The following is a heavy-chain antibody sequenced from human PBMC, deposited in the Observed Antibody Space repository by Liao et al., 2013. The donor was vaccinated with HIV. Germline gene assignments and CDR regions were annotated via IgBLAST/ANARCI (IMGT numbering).Heavy chain of an antibody. CDR2: VYTSGST. CDR3: ARIAARPSY. V-gene: IGHV4-4*07. D-gene: IGHD6-6*01. Sequence: QLQLRESGPGLVKPSETLSLTCSVSGDSIKLYYWSWVRQPVGKGLEWIGRVYTSGSTNDNPSLKSRVTISIDTSKNQFFLSLRSVTAADTAVYYCARIAARPSYWGQGTLVTVSS. J-gene: IGHJ4*02. CDR1: GDSIKLYY.